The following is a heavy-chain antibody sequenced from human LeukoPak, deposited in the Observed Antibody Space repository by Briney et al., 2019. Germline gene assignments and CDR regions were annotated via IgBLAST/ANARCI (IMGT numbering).Heavy chain of an antibody. V-gene: IGHV3-7*01. J-gene: IGHJ5*02. CDR1: ARTFSSYL. CDR3: ARRDRAMGRTWSFGP. CDR2: IKQDGSQK. D-gene: IGHD5-18*01. Sequence: GGSLRLSCAASARTFSSYLMSWVRQAPGKGLEWVANIKQDGSQKYYVDSVKGRFTISRDNAQNSLYLQMNSLRARDTAMYCCARRDRAMGRTWSFGPWGQGTLVTVSS.